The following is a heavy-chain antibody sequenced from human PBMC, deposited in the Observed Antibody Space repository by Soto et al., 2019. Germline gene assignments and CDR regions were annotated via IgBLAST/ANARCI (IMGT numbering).Heavy chain of an antibody. D-gene: IGHD6-19*01. J-gene: IGHJ4*02. Sequence: QVHLQESGPGLVKPSETLSLSCSVSGGSVSSYYWSWVRQPPGKGLEWIGSIKNSGSTNYDPSLKSRVTISVDTSKNHFSLNLISVTAADTAVYYCAKVLSDDYGWYHFDYWGRGTLVTVSS. V-gene: IGHV4-59*02. CDR3: AKVLSDDYGWYHFDY. CDR2: IKNSGST. CDR1: GGSVSSYY.